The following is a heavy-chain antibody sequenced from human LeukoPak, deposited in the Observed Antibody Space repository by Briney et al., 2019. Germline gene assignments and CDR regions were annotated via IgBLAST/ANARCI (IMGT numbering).Heavy chain of an antibody. V-gene: IGHV4-34*01. Sequence: SETLSLTCAVYGGSFSGCYWSWIRQPPGKGLEWIGEINHSGSTNYNPSLKSRVTISVDTPKNQFSLRLSSVTAADTAVYYCARGGLVVVAARSVRFDYWGQGTLVTVSS. J-gene: IGHJ4*02. CDR3: ARGGLVVVAARSVRFDY. CDR2: INHSGST. D-gene: IGHD2-15*01. CDR1: GGSFSGCY.